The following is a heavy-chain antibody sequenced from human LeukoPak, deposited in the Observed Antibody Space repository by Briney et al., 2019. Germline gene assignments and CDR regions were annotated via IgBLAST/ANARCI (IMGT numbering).Heavy chain of an antibody. CDR1: GFTFNSYS. D-gene: IGHD2-15*01. V-gene: IGHV3-21*01. CDR3: ARSVVAATETFDY. CDR2: ISSSSRYI. Sequence: GGSLRLSCATSGFTFNSYSMNWVRQAPGKGLEWVSSISSSSRYIYYADSVKGRLTISRDNAKNSLYLQLNSLRAEDTAVYYCARSVVAATETFDYWGQGTLVTVSS. J-gene: IGHJ4*02.